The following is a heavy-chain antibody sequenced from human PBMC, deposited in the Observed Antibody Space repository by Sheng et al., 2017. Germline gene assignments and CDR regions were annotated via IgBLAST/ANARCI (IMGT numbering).Heavy chain of an antibody. CDR2: IWSDGKTT. V-gene: IGHV3-33*08. J-gene: IGHJ4*02. Sequence: EQLVESGGGLVQPGGSLRLSCEASGFTFSSYGMNWVRQAPGKGLEWVAVIWSDGKTTFYGDSVKGRLSIFRDDSKNTLYLQMNSLRVEDTAVYYCARETRGYFDHWGQGTLVTVSS. CDR1: GFTFSSYG. D-gene: IGHD3-10*01. CDR3: ARETRGYFDH.